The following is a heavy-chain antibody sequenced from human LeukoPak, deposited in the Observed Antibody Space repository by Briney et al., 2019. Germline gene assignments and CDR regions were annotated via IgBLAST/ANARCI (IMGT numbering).Heavy chain of an antibody. Sequence: KSSQTLSLTCAVYGGSFSGYYWSWIRQPPGKGLEWIGEINHSGSTNYNPSLKSRVTISVDTSKNQFSLKLSSVTAADTAVYYCARADYDFWSGYYRRERFDYWGQGTLVTVSS. V-gene: IGHV4-34*01. D-gene: IGHD3-3*01. CDR1: GGSFSGYY. J-gene: IGHJ4*02. CDR2: INHSGST. CDR3: ARADYDFWSGYYRRERFDY.